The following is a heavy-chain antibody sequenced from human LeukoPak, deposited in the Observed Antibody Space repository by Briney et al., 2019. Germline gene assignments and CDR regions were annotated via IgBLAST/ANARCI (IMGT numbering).Heavy chain of an antibody. D-gene: IGHD5-24*01. CDR2: FLPIFGTT. CDR3: VRGRDGCNHFDS. V-gene: IGHV1-69*05. J-gene: IGHJ4*02. CDR1: GGAFTRLD. Sequence: SVKVSCKASGGAFTRLDLSWVRQAPGRGLEWMGGFLPIFGTTNYAHKFQGRVTITTDEATSTAYMDLTSLKSDDTAVYYCVRGRDGCNHFDSWGQGTQVTVSS.